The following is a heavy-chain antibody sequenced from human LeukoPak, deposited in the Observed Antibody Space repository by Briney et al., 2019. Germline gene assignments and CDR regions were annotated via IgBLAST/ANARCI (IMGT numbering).Heavy chain of an antibody. CDR1: GSGFTFSEFW. V-gene: IGHV3-7*01. Sequence: PGGSLRLSCVASGSGFTFSEFWVGWVRQAPGERLEWVANIKGDGSETYYVDSVKGRFTISRDNVKNSVYLQMNSLRADDTSLYRCAREAYCGGPSCFAVNYMDVWGKGTTVTVSS. J-gene: IGHJ6*03. D-gene: IGHD2-21*01. CDR3: AREAYCGGPSCFAVNYMDV. CDR2: IKGDGSET.